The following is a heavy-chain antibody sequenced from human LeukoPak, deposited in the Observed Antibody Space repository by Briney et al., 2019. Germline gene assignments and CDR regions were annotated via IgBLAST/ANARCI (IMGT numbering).Heavy chain of an antibody. Sequence: GGSLRLSCAASGFTFSRHGMHWVRQAPGKGLEWVTSIYYDGSNEDYADSVKGRFTISRDNSKNTLYLQMNSLRAEDTAVYYCAKDNASSGWYYYYYYMDVWGKGTTVTVSS. CDR3: AKDNASSGWYYYYYYMDV. CDR2: IYYDGSNE. D-gene: IGHD6-19*01. V-gene: IGHV3-30*02. CDR1: GFTFSRHG. J-gene: IGHJ6*03.